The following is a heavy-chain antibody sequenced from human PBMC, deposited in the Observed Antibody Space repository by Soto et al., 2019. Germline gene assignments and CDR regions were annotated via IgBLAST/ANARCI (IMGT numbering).Heavy chain of an antibody. V-gene: IGHV1-8*01. D-gene: IGHD1-26*01. J-gene: IGHJ4*02. CDR3: ARGVSAGVDY. CDR2: MEPSTGRT. Sequence: ASVKVSCKASGYSFTSLDINWVRQTAGQGLEWMGWMEPSTGRTGYAQKFQGRVTMTRDTSINTAYMEPTTLTSDDTAFYYCARGVSAGVDYWGQGTMVTVYS. CDR1: GYSFTSLD.